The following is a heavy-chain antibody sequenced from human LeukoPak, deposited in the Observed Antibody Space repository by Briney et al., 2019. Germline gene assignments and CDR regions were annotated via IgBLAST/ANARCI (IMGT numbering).Heavy chain of an antibody. V-gene: IGHV3-30-3*01. D-gene: IGHD2-2*01. CDR2: ISYDGSNK. J-gene: IGHJ4*02. CDR1: GFTFSSYA. CDR3: ARDKDQPPSTFDY. Sequence: PGGSLRLSCAASGFTFSSYAMHWVRQAPGKGLEWVAVISYDGSNKYYADSVKGRFTISRDNSKNTLYLQMNSLGAEDTAVYYCARDKDQPPSTFDYWGRGTLVTVSS.